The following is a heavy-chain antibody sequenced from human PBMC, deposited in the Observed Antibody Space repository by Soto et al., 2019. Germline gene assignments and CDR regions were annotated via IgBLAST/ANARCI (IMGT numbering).Heavy chain of an antibody. V-gene: IGHV3-11*01. J-gene: IGHJ4*02. Sequence: PGGSLRLSCAASGFTFSDYYMSWIRQAPGKGLEWVSYISSSGSTIYYADSVKGRFTISRDNAKNSLYLQMNSLRAEDTAVYYCARDPLRIAAATPLDYWGQGTLVTVSS. D-gene: IGHD6-13*01. CDR3: ARDPLRIAAATPLDY. CDR2: ISSSGSTI. CDR1: GFTFSDYY.